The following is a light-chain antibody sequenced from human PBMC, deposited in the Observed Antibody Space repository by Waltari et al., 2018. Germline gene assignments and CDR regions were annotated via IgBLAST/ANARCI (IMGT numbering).Light chain of an antibody. CDR1: QSLVFSDGNTY. CDR3: MQGIQWPYT. J-gene: IGKJ2*01. CDR2: EVS. Sequence: DVVMTQSPLSLPVTLGQPASISCRSSQSLVFSDGNTYLNWFQQRPGQSPRRLIYEVSKRDSGVPDRVSGSGSGTDFTLKISRVEAEDVAVYYCMQGIQWPYTFGQGTNLEIE. V-gene: IGKV2-30*01.